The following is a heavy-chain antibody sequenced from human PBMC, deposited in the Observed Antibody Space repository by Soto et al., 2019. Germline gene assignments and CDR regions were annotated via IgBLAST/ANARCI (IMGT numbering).Heavy chain of an antibody. J-gene: IGHJ6*04. D-gene: IGHD3-10*01. CDR3: AREWTGPEGPEGVRYYYYGLDV. CDR2: IIPVFGRT. CDR1: GGTFRSNA. V-gene: IGHV1-69*01. Sequence: QVQLVQSGAEVKKPGSAVQVSCKASGGTFRSNAFSWVRQAPGQGLEWMGGIIPVFGRTNYPQKFQGRVTMNTDESPSKVYMELSSLRSDDTAIYYCAREWTGPEGPEGVRYYYYGLDVWVKGTKVTASS.